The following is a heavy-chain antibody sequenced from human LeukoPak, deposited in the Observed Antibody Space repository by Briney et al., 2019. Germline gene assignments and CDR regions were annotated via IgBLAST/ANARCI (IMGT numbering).Heavy chain of an antibody. CDR1: GFTVSSNY. V-gene: IGHV3-53*01. CDR2: IYSGGST. D-gene: IGHD3-16*01. Sequence: GGSLRLSCAASGFTVSSNYMSWVRQAPGKGLEWVSVIYSGGSTYYADSVKGRFTISRDNSKNTLYLQMNSLRAEDTAVYYCAGGGGGAMATNYYGMDVWGQGTTVTVSS. CDR3: AGGGGGAMATNYYGMDV. J-gene: IGHJ6*02.